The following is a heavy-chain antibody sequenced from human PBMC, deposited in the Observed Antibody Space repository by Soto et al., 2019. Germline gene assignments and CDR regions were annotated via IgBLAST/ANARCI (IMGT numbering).Heavy chain of an antibody. CDR1: GFTFSTCS. CDR2: LWSDGIKT. D-gene: IGHD2-8*02. CDR3: ARDLNYWSLLIDH. V-gene: IGHV3-33*08. Sequence: PGGSLRLSCAASGFTFSTCSMNWVRQAPGKGLEWVAGLWSDGIKTSYTDSVKGRFTISRDTSKNMLYLQMNSLGAEDTAVYYCARDLNYWSLLIDHWGQGTLVTVSS. J-gene: IGHJ4*02.